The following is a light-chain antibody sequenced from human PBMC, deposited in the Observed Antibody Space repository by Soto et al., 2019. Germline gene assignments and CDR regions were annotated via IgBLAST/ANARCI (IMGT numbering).Light chain of an antibody. V-gene: IGKV3-20*01. CDR3: QQTCNSPHT. CDR2: AAS. CDR1: QSFSATY. Sequence: ENVLTQSQGTLSLSPGDSAAISCSASQSFSATYLAWYQQKPGQAPRLLIYAASSRATGIPDRFSGSGSGTDFTLTISSLQPEDFATYFCQQTCNSPHTFGGGTKVDIK. J-gene: IGKJ4*01.